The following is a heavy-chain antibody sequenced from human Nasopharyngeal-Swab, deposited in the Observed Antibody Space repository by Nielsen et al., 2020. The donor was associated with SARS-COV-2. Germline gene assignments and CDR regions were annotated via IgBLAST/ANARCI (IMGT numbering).Heavy chain of an antibody. Sequence: WVRQAPGQGLEWMGGIIPSSGTANYAQKFQGRVTITADESSSIVYMEVSGLRSEDSAVYYCAREEGYSSGWYFHYWGQGTRVTVSS. V-gene: IGHV1-69*01. CDR3: AREEGYSSGWYFHY. D-gene: IGHD6-25*01. CDR2: IIPSSGTA. J-gene: IGHJ4*02.